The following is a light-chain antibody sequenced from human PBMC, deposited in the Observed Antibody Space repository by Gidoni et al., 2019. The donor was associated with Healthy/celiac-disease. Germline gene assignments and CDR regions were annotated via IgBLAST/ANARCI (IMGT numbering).Light chain of an antibody. V-gene: IGKV1D-8*03. Sequence: VIWMSQSPSLLSASTGDRVNISCRMSQGISSDLAWYQQKPGKAPELLIYAASTVQSGVPSRFGGSGGRTDFTLTISCLQSEDFATYYCQQYYSFPRTFGQGTKVEIK. CDR2: AAS. J-gene: IGKJ1*01. CDR3: QQYYSFPRT. CDR1: QGISSD.